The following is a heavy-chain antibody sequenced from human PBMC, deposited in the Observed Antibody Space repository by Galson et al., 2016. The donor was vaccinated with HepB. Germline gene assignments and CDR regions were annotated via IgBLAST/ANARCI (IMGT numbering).Heavy chain of an antibody. J-gene: IGHJ4*02. CDR1: GYIFTNHA. Sequence: SVKVSCKASGYIFTNHAFSWVRQAPGQSLEWMGWIDTKHGNTVYARKLQGRVTMTTDTSTNTAYMELTSLRSDDTAVCYCARDLVDSSGWVDYWGQGTLVTVSS. CDR2: IDTKHGNT. V-gene: IGHV1-18*04. CDR3: ARDLVDSSGWVDY. D-gene: IGHD6-19*01.